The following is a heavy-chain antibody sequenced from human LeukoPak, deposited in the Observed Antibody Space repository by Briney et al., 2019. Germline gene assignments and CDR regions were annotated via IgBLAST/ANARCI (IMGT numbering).Heavy chain of an antibody. V-gene: IGHV1-69*06. D-gene: IGHD2-2*01. CDR2: IIPIFGTA. CDR3: ARAYLGGGDCSSTSCHYYYYGMDV. J-gene: IGHJ6*04. Sequence: GASVKVSCKASGGTFSSYAISWVRQAPAQGLEWVGGIIPIFGTANYAQKFQGRVTITADKSTSTAYMELRSLRTEDTGVYYWARAYLGGGDCSSTSCHYYYYGMDVWGKGTTVTVSS. CDR1: GGTFSSYA.